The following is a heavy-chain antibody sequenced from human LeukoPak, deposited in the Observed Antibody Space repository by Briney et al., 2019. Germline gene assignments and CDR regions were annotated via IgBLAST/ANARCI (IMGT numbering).Heavy chain of an antibody. CDR1: GFTVCSNY. Sequence: GGSLRLSCVASGFTVCSNYMNWVRQAPGKGLEWVSVIYSGGSTYYADSVKGRFTISRDNSKNTLYLQMNSLRAEDTAVYYCTRAAYSSGWYISPPSWFDPWGQGTLVTVSS. V-gene: IGHV3-53*01. J-gene: IGHJ5*02. CDR2: IYSGGST. CDR3: TRAAYSSGWYISPPSWFDP. D-gene: IGHD6-19*01.